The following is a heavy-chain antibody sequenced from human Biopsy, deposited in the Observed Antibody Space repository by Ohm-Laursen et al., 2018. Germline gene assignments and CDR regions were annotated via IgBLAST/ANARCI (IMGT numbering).Heavy chain of an antibody. CDR1: GGDINNYY. D-gene: IGHD3-22*01. CDR3: ASVVLGPTNDAFDL. J-gene: IGHJ3*01. V-gene: IGHV4-4*07. CDR2: IYPGGCT. Sequence: TLSLTCTVSGGDINNYYGSWVRQPAGKGLDWIGRIYPGGCTNYNPSLKSRVTMSVDTSKKQLSLRLRSVTAAETAMYYCASVVLGPTNDAFDLWGQGTMVVVPS.